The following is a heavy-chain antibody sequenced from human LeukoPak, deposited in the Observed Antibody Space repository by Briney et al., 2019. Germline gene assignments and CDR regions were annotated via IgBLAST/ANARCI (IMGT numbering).Heavy chain of an antibody. Sequence: ASVKVSCKASGYTFTSYGISWVRQAPGQGLEWMGWISAFNGNTNYAQKLQGRVTMTTDTSTSTVYMELRSLRSDDTAVYYCARDLSYGDYADYWGQGTLVTVS. CDR2: ISAFNGNT. V-gene: IGHV1-18*01. CDR1: GYTFTSYG. D-gene: IGHD4-17*01. CDR3: ARDLSYGDYADY. J-gene: IGHJ4*02.